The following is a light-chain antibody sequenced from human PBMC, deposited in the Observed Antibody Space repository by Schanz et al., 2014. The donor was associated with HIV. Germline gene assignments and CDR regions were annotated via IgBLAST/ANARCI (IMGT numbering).Light chain of an antibody. CDR2: DVT. CDR3: CSYAGSSTLV. J-gene: IGLJ3*02. Sequence: QSALTQPASVSGSPGQSITISCTGTSSDVGSYNLVSWYQQHPGKAPKVMIYDVTNRPSGVSNRFSGSKSGNTASLTISGLQAEDEADYYCCSYAGSSTLVFGGGTKVTVL. V-gene: IGLV2-23*02. CDR1: SSDVGSYNL.